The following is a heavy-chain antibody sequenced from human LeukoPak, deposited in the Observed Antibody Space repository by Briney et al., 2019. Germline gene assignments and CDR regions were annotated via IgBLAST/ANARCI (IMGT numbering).Heavy chain of an antibody. CDR1: GGSFSGYY. CDR2: INHSGST. V-gene: IGHV4-34*01. CDR3: ARSRAAAGKDY. J-gene: IGHJ4*02. D-gene: IGHD6-13*01. Sequence: SETLSLTCAVYGGSFSGYYWSWIRQPPGKGLEWIGEINHSGSTNYNPSLKSRVTISVDTSKNQFSLKLSSVTAADTAVYYCARSRAAAGKDYWGLGTLVTVSS.